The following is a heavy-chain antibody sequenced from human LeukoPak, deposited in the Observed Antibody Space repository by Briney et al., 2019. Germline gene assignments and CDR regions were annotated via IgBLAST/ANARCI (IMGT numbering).Heavy chain of an antibody. Sequence: GGSLRLSCAASGFTFSSYGMHWVRQAPGKGLEWVSFISSGGSYIYYADSVKGRFTISRDNAKNSLFLQMNSLRAEDTAVYFCARAVVGRGYDYFDYWGQGTLVTVSS. J-gene: IGHJ4*02. CDR2: ISSGGSYI. D-gene: IGHD5-12*01. CDR3: ARAVVGRGYDYFDY. V-gene: IGHV3-21*01. CDR1: GFTFSSYG.